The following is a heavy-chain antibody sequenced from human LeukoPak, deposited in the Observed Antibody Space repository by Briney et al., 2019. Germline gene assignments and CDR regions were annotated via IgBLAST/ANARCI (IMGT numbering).Heavy chain of an antibody. CDR3: AKDIAPIVGATTDGGFDY. Sequence: PGGSLRLSCAASGFTFDDYAMHWVRQAPGKGLEWVSGISWNSGSIGYADSVKGRFTISRGNAKNSLYLQMNSLRAEDTALYYCAKDIAPIVGATTDGGFDYWGQGTLVTVSS. D-gene: IGHD1-26*01. V-gene: IGHV3-9*01. J-gene: IGHJ4*02. CDR1: GFTFDDYA. CDR2: ISWNSGSI.